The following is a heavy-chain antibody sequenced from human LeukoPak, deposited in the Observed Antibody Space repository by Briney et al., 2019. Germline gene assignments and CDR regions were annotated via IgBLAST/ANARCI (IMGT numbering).Heavy chain of an antibody. CDR2: IIPIFGTA. Sequence: SVKVSCKASGGTFSSYAISWVRQAPGQGLEWMGGIIPIFGTANYAQKFQGRVTITADESTSTAYMELSSLGSEDTAVYYCASRGSDSSGYYPFDYWGQGTLVTVSS. V-gene: IGHV1-69*13. CDR3: ASRGSDSSGYYPFDY. D-gene: IGHD3-22*01. J-gene: IGHJ4*02. CDR1: GGTFSSYA.